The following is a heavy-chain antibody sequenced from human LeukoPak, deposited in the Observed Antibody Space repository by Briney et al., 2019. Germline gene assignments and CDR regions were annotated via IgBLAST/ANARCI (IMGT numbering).Heavy chain of an antibody. CDR2: IYTSGST. Sequence: SETLSLTCTVSGGSISSGSHYWSWIRQPAGKGLEWIGRIYTSGSTNYNPSLKSRVTISVDTSKNQFSLKLSSVTAADTAVYYCARADDFWAYDAFDIWGQGTMVTVSS. V-gene: IGHV4-61*02. CDR3: ARADDFWAYDAFDI. CDR1: GGSISSGSHY. D-gene: IGHD3-3*01. J-gene: IGHJ3*02.